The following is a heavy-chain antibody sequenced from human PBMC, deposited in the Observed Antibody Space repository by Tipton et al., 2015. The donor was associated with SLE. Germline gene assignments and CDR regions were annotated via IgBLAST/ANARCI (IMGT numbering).Heavy chain of an antibody. Sequence: GSLRLSCAASGFTFSSYGMHWVRQAPGKGLEWVANIKQDGSEKYYVDSVKGRFTISRDNAKNSLYLQMNSLRAEDTAVYYCARDTYMDVWGKGTTVTVSS. CDR1: GFTFSSYG. CDR2: IKQDGSEK. J-gene: IGHJ6*03. V-gene: IGHV3-7*03. CDR3: ARDTYMDV.